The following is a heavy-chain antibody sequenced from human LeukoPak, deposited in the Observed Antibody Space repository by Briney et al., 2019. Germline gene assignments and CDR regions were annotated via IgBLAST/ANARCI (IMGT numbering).Heavy chain of an antibody. D-gene: IGHD2-21*02. CDR3: ARQGVATAIDY. Sequence: PSESLSLTCTVSGGSISNYYWSWIRPPAGKGLEWIGRISASGNTNYNPSLKSRVTMSVDTSMNLFALKLSSVTAADTAVYYCARQGVATAIDYWGQGTLVTVSS. J-gene: IGHJ4*02. CDR1: GGSISNYY. CDR2: ISASGNT. V-gene: IGHV4-4*07.